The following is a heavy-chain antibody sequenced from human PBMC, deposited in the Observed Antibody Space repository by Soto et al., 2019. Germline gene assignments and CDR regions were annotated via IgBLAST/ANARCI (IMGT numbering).Heavy chain of an antibody. Sequence: QITLKESGPTLVKPTQTLPLTCTLSGFSLSTSGVGVVWIRQPPGKELEWLALIYGDDDKRYSQSLKSRLTITKDTYKNQVVLTMTNMDPVDTATYYCAHTDCISSSCSHANNWFDPWGQGTLVTVSS. J-gene: IGHJ5*02. CDR2: IYGDDDK. D-gene: IGHD2-2*01. V-gene: IGHV2-5*02. CDR1: GFSLSTSGVG. CDR3: AHTDCISSSCSHANNWFDP.